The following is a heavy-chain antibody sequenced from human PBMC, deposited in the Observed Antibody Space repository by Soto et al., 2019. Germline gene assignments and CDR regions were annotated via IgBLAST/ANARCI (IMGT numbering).Heavy chain of an antibody. CDR1: GGTFSSYS. CDR3: ARFCGRPLGGIDY. D-gene: IGHD2-21*01. Sequence: QVQLVQSGAEVKKPGSSVKVSCKASGGTFSSYSINWVRQAPGQGLEWMGEIIPIFGTANYAQKLQGRVTMTADESTGTAYMDLSRLRAEETAVYYCARFCGRPLGGIDYWGQGTLVTVSS. J-gene: IGHJ4*01. CDR2: IIPIFGTA. V-gene: IGHV1-69*01.